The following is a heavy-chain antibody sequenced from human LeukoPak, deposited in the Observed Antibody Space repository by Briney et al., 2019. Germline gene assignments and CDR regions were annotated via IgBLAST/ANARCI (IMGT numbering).Heavy chain of an antibody. CDR3: ARRNGQTWDVGNWFDP. D-gene: IGHD2-8*01. J-gene: IGHJ5*02. CDR1: GDSLRTNNYF. V-gene: IGHV4-39*01. Sequence: SETLSLTCSLSGDSLRTNNYFWAWIRQPPGMGLEWIGSISYNGITYYNPFLTSRAVVSVDTSKNQFSLNLNSVTAADTAVYYCARRNGQTWDVGNWFDPWGQGTLVTASS. CDR2: ISYNGIT.